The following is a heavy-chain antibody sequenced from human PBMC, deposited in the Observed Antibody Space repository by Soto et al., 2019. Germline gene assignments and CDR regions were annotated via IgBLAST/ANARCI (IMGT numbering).Heavy chain of an antibody. V-gene: IGHV3-23*01. CDR1: GFTFSSYA. D-gene: IGHD3-10*01. CDR2: ISGSGGTA. CDR3: AKGRGQNCDY. J-gene: IGHJ4*02. Sequence: EVQLLESGGGSVQPGGSLRLSCAASGFTFSSYAMHWVRRPPGKGLEWVSSISGSGGTAYYADSVKGRFSISRDSLVNTLXLXXXXXXAEDTAVYYCAKGRGQNCDYWGQGTLVTVSP.